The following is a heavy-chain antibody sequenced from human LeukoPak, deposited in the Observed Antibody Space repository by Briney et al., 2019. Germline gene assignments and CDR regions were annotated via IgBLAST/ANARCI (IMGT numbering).Heavy chain of an antibody. Sequence: GSSVKVSCKASGGTFSSYAISWVRQAPGQGLGWMGRIIPILGIANYAQKFQGRVTITADKSTSTAYMELSSLRSEDTAVYYCARARYYYDSSGFKDPWGQGTLVTVSS. V-gene: IGHV1-69*04. CDR2: IIPILGIA. D-gene: IGHD3-22*01. J-gene: IGHJ5*02. CDR1: GGTFSSYA. CDR3: ARARYYYDSSGFKDP.